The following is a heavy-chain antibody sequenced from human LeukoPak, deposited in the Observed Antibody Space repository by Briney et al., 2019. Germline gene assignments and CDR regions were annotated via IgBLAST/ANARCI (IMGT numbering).Heavy chain of an antibody. CDR2: IYYSGST. CDR3: ARDGIAVAGTIDDAFDI. V-gene: IGHV4-59*01. D-gene: IGHD6-19*01. Sequence: SETLSLTCTVSGGSISSYYWSWIRQPPGKGLEWIGYIYYSGSTNYNPSLKSRVTISVDTSKNQFSLKLSSVTAADTAVYYCARDGIAVAGTIDDAFDIWGQGTMVTVSS. J-gene: IGHJ3*02. CDR1: GGSISSYY.